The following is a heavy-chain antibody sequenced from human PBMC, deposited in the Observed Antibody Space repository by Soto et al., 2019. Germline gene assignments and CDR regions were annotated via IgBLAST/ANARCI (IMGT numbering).Heavy chain of an antibody. D-gene: IGHD3-10*01. CDR3: VKNSGWFNT. J-gene: IGHJ5*02. CDR1: GFTFGTTD. CDR2: VDGSGGIT. Sequence: GGSLRLSCAASGFTFGTTDMSWVRQAPGEGLEWVSTVDGSGGITYYADSVKGRFTISRDNSRNTVYLQMNSLRGDDTALYYCVKNSGWFNTWGQGALVTVSS. V-gene: IGHV3-23*01.